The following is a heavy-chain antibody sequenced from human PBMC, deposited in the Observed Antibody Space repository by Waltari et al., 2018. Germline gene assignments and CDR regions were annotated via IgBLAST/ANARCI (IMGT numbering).Heavy chain of an antibody. Sequence: EVQLVESGGGLVKPGGSLRLSCAASGFTLSNAWMSWVRQAPGKGLEWVGRIKSKTDGGTTDYAAPVKGRFTISRDDSKNTLYLQMNSLKTEDTAVYYCTTDAYYYDSSVFLHFDYWGQGTLVTVSS. D-gene: IGHD3-22*01. CDR3: TTDAYYYDSSVFLHFDY. CDR2: IKSKTDGGTT. V-gene: IGHV3-15*01. J-gene: IGHJ4*02. CDR1: GFTLSNAW.